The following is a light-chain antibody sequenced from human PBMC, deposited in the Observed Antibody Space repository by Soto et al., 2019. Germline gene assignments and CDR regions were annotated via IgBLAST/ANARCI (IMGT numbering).Light chain of an antibody. CDR2: GAF. CDR1: QNIHIN. CDR3: QQYNNWPPWT. J-gene: IGKJ1*01. V-gene: IGKV3-15*01. Sequence: EIVMTQSQDTLSVSPGDTATLSCSSSQNIHINLAWYQQKPGQAPRLLIYGAFTRATDIPARFSGSGSGTEFTLTISSLQSEDFAVYYCQQYNNWPPWTFGQGTKVDIK.